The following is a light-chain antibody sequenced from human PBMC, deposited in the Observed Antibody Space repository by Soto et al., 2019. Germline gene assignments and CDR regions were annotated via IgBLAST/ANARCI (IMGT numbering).Light chain of an antibody. CDR2: GAS. CDR1: QSISDS. CDR3: QQYNNWPWT. V-gene: IGKV3-15*01. Sequence: EIVMTQSPATLSVSPGSRATLSCRASQSISDSLTWYQQKPGQAPRLLIYGASKRATGFPARFSGSGSGTDFTLTISSLQSEDFAVYSCQQYNNWPWTFGQGTKVDI. J-gene: IGKJ1*01.